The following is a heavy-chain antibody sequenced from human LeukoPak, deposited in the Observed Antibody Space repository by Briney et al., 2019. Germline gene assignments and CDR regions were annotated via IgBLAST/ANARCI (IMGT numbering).Heavy chain of an antibody. Sequence: GGSLRLSCAASGFTFSSYAMSWVRQAPGKGLEWVSAISGSGGSTYYADSVKGRFTISRDNAKNSLYLQMNSLRAEDTAVYYCARGNSAYDYWGQGTLVTVSS. CDR1: GFTFSSYA. D-gene: IGHD5-12*01. CDR2: ISGSGGST. CDR3: ARGNSAYDY. V-gene: IGHV3-23*01. J-gene: IGHJ4*02.